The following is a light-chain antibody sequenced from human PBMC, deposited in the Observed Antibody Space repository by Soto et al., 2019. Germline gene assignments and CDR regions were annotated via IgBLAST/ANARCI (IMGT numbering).Light chain of an antibody. V-gene: IGKV3-11*01. CDR1: QNINSY. J-gene: IGKJ2*01. Sequence: EIVLTQSPATLSLSPGERATLSCRASQNINSYLSWYQQKPGRSPRLLIYDASNRATGSPARFIASGSGTDFTLTTSSLEPEDFAVYDCKQRSSWPRAFGQGTKVDIK. CDR2: DAS. CDR3: KQRSSWPRA.